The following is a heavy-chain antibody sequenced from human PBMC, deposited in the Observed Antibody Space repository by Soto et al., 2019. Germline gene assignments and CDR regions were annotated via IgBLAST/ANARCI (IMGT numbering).Heavy chain of an antibody. V-gene: IGHV1-18*01. CDR3: ARLDCSGGSCYGPFDY. J-gene: IGHJ4*02. Sequence: QVQLVQSGAEVKKPGASVKVSCKASGYTFTSYGISWVRQAPGQGLEWMGWISAYNGNTNYAQKLRGRVTMTTDTSTSTAYMELRSLRSDDTAVYYCARLDCSGGSCYGPFDYWGQGTLVTVSS. CDR2: ISAYNGNT. CDR1: GYTFTSYG. D-gene: IGHD2-15*01.